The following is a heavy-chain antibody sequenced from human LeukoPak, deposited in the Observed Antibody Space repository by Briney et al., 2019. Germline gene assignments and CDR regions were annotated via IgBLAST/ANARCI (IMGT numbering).Heavy chain of an antibody. J-gene: IGHJ4*02. V-gene: IGHV3-30*18. CDR3: AKSQYYYDSSGYKAQHYFDY. D-gene: IGHD3-22*01. CDR1: GFTFRIYG. Sequence: GGSLRPSCAASGFTFRIYGMHWVRQAPGKGLEWVAVISYDGSNKYYADSVKGRFTISRDNSKNTLNLQMNSLRAEDTAVYHCAKSQYYYDSSGYKAQHYFDYWGQGTLVTVSS. CDR2: ISYDGSNK.